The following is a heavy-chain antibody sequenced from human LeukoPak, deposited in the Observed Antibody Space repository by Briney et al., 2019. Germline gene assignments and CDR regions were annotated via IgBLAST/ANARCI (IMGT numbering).Heavy chain of an antibody. D-gene: IGHD3-10*01. CDR3: ARRSKGPADG. CDR1: GGSISSYY. CDR2: IHYSGST. J-gene: IGHJ6*02. Sequence: SETLSLTCTVSGGSISSYYWSWIRQPPGKGLEWIGYIHYSGSTNYNPSLKSRVTISVDTSKNQFSLKLSSVTAADTAVYYCARRSKGPADGWGQGTTVIVSS. V-gene: IGHV4-59*01.